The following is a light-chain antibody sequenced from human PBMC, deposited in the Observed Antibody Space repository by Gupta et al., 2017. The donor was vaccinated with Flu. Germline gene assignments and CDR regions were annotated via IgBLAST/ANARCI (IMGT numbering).Light chain of an antibody. Sequence: ATLSLSPGERATLSCRASQSIGTYLAWYQQKPGHAPRLLIYDASKRVTGIPARFSGSGSGTDFTLTISRREPEDFAVYYCQQRSNWPLLTFGGGTKVEIK. J-gene: IGKJ4*01. CDR1: QSIGTY. CDR2: DAS. V-gene: IGKV3-11*01. CDR3: QQRSNWPLLT.